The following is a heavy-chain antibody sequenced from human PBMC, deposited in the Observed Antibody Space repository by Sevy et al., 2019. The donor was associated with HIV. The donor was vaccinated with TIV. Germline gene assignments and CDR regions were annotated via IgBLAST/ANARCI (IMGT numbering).Heavy chain of an antibody. J-gene: IGHJ4*02. V-gene: IGHV3-21*01. CDR3: AREAQVVGVDLDF. CDR2: ISSTSSYI. Sequence: GGSLRLSCAASGFTFSSHSMNWVRQAPGKGLEWVASISSTSSYIYHAYSVKGRFTVSRDNAKNSLFLQMNNLRVDDTAVYYCAREAQVVGVDLDFWGQGTLVTVSS. CDR1: GFTFSSHS. D-gene: IGHD1-26*01.